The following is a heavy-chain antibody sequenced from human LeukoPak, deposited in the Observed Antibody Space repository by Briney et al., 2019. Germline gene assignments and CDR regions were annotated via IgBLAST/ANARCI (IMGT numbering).Heavy chain of an antibody. CDR1: GGSFSGYY. V-gene: IGHV4-34*01. Sequence: SETLSLTCAVYGGSFSGYYWSWIRQPPGKGLEWIGEINHSGSTNYNPSLKSRVTISVDTSKNQFSLKLSSVTAADTAVYYCARGGITIFGVVGYWGQGTVVTVSS. D-gene: IGHD3-3*01. CDR2: INHSGST. J-gene: IGHJ4*02. CDR3: ARGGITIFGVVGY.